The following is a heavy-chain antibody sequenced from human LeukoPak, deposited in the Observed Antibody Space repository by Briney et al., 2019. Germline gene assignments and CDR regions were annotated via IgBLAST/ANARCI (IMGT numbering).Heavy chain of an antibody. CDR2: IYSGGST. Sequence: GGSLRLSCAASGFTVSSNYMSWVRQAPGKGLEWVSVIYSGGSTYYADSVKGRFTISRDNSKNTLYLQMNSLRAEDTAVYYCARDLVHYYDSSGYYYYYYGMDVWGQGTTVTVSS. CDR3: ARDLVHYYDSSGYYYYYYGMDV. CDR1: GFTVSSNY. D-gene: IGHD3-22*01. J-gene: IGHJ6*02. V-gene: IGHV3-66*01.